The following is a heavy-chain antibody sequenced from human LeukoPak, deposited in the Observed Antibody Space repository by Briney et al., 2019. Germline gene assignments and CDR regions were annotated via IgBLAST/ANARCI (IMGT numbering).Heavy chain of an antibody. CDR2: TWYDGSNK. CDR3: ARDLGWRSGYYSDY. V-gene: IGHV3-33*08. D-gene: IGHD3-22*01. J-gene: IGHJ4*02. Sequence: GGSLRLSCAASGFTVSSNYMSWVRQAPGKGLEWVAVTWYDGSNKNYVDSVKGRFTISRDNSKNTLYLQMNSLRAEDTAIYYCARDLGWRSGYYSDYWGQGTLVTVSS. CDR1: GFTVSSNY.